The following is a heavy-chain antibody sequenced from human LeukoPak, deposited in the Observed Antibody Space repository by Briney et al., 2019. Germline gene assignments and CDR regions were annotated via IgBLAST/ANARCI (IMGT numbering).Heavy chain of an antibody. CDR3: AKDYNWGRY. V-gene: IGHV3-30-3*01. CDR2: ISYDGSNK. J-gene: IGHJ4*02. D-gene: IGHD7-27*01. CDR1: GFTFSSYA. Sequence: GGSLRLSCAASGFTFSSYAMHWVRQAPGKGLEWVAVISYDGSNKYYADSVKGRFTISRDNSKNTLYLQMNSLRAEDTALYYCAKDYNWGRYWGQGALVTVSS.